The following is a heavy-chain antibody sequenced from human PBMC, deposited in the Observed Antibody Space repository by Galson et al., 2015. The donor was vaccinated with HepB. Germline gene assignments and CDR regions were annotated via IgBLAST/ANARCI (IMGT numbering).Heavy chain of an antibody. D-gene: IGHD1-1*01. CDR1: GFTFSGYS. CDR3: ARTNTTPRYYYALDV. V-gene: IGHV3-21*03. CDR2: ITERSSYI. Sequence: SLRLSCAASGFTFSGYSMNWVRQAPGKGLAWVASITERSSYIHYTDSVKGRFTISRDNAKNSLFLQLDSLRIEDTAVYYCARTNTTPRYYYALDVWGQGTTVTVSS. J-gene: IGHJ6*02.